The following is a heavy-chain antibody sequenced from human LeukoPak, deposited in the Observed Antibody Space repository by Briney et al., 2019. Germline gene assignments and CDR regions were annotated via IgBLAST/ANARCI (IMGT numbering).Heavy chain of an antibody. D-gene: IGHD6-13*01. CDR3: ARVYCSNSYDYWYFDL. Sequence: SETLSLTCAVYGGSFSGYYWSWIRQPPGKGLEWIGEINHSGSTNYNPSLKSRVTISVDTSKNQFSLKLSSVTAADTAVYYCARVYCSNSYDYWYFDLWGRGTLVTVSS. CDR2: INHSGST. J-gene: IGHJ2*01. CDR1: GGSFSGYY. V-gene: IGHV4-34*01.